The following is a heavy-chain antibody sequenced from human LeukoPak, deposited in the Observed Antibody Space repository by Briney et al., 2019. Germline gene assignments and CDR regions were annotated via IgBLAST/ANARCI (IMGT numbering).Heavy chain of an antibody. J-gene: IGHJ4*02. CDR1: GGSISSSSYY. V-gene: IGHV4-39*07. Sequence: SETLSLTCTVSGGSISSSSYYWGWIRQPPGKGLEWIGSIYYSGSTYYNPSLKSRVTISVDTSKNRFSLKLTSVTAADTAVYYCARDSGYDIIDYWGQGTLVTVSS. CDR3: ARDSGYDIIDY. D-gene: IGHD5-12*01. CDR2: IYYSGST.